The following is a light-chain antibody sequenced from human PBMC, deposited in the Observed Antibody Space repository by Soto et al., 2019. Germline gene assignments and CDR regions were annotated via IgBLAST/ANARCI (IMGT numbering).Light chain of an antibody. CDR1: SSDVGGYNY. CDR3: QSYDSTLSARYV. CDR2: EVT. J-gene: IGLJ1*01. Sequence: QSALTQPVSVSGSPGQSITISCTGTSSDVGGYNYVSWYQQHPGKAPKLMIYEVTKRPSGVSNRFSGSKSGNTASLTISGLQAEDESDYYCQSYDSTLSARYVFGTGTKVTVL. V-gene: IGLV2-14*01.